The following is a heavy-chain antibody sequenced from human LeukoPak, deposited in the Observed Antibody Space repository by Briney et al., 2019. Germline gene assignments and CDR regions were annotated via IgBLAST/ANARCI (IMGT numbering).Heavy chain of an antibody. J-gene: IGHJ4*02. CDR2: ISSSGSTI. V-gene: IGHV3-48*03. Sequence: GGSLRLSCAASGFTFSSYEMNWVRQAPGKGLEWVSYISSSGSTIYYADSVRGRFTISRDNAKNSLYLQMNSLRAEDTAVYYCAREAYYYGSGRPFDYWGQGTLVTVSS. CDR1: GFTFSSYE. D-gene: IGHD3-10*01. CDR3: AREAYYYGSGRPFDY.